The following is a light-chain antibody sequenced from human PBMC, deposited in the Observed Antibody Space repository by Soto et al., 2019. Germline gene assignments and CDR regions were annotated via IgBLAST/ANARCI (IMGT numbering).Light chain of an antibody. V-gene: IGLV2-14*01. CDR3: SSYTCTYNLI. CDR1: STDIGGYDY. J-gene: IGLJ2*01. CDR2: DVT. Sequence: QSALTQFASVSGSPGQSITISCTGTSTDIGGYDYVSWYQQHPGKAPKLLIYDVTNRPSGVSNRFSGSKSGNTASLTISGLQAEDEAHYYCSSYTCTYNLIFGGGTKLTVL.